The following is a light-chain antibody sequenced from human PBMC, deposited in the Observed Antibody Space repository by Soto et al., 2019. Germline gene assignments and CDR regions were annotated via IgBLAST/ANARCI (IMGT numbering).Light chain of an antibody. J-gene: IGLJ2*01. V-gene: IGLV1-44*01. CDR2: SNN. Sequence: QSVLTQSPSASGTPGQRVTISCSGSSSNIGSNTVNWYQQLPGTAPKLLIYSNNQRPSGVPDRFSGSKSGTSASLAISGLQSEDEADYYCAAWDDSLTHVVFGGGTQLTVL. CDR3: AAWDDSLTHVV. CDR1: SSNIGSNT.